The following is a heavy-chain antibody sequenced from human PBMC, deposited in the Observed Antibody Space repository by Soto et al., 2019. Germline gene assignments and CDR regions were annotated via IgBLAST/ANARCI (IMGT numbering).Heavy chain of an antibody. V-gene: IGHV3-21*01. CDR3: ARDASDSGSYYYYYGMDV. CDR2: ISSSSSYI. J-gene: IGHJ6*02. D-gene: IGHD1-26*01. Sequence: GGSLRLSCAASGFTFSSYSMNWVRQAPGKGLEWVSSISSSSSYIYYADSVKGRFTISRDNAKNSLYLQMNSLRAEDTAVYYCARDASDSGSYYYYYGMDVWGQGTTVTVSS. CDR1: GFTFSSYS.